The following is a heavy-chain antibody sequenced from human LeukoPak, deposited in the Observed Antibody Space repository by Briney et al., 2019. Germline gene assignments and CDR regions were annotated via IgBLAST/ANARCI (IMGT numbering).Heavy chain of an antibody. D-gene: IGHD3-9*01. CDR3: ARGERNILTGRFDY. J-gene: IGHJ4*02. Sequence: SVTVSCKASGGTFSSYAISWVRQAPGQGLEWMGGIIPIFGTANYAQKFQGRVTITADESTSTAYMELSSLRFEDTAVYYCARGERNILTGRFDYWGQGTLVTVSS. CDR1: GGTFSSYA. CDR2: IIPIFGTA. V-gene: IGHV1-69*01.